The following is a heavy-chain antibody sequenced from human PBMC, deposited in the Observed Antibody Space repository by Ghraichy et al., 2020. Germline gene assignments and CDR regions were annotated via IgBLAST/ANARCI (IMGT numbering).Heavy chain of an antibody. CDR1: GGSISSSSYY. CDR3: ARLGRRYYFDY. CDR2: IYYSGST. V-gene: IGHV4-39*01. D-gene: IGHD3-16*01. Sequence: ESLNISCTVSGGSISSSSYYWGWIRQPPGKGLEWIGSIYYSGSTYYNPSLKSRVTISVDTSKNQFSLKLSSVTAADTAVYYCARLGRRYYFDYWGQGTLVTVSS. J-gene: IGHJ4*02.